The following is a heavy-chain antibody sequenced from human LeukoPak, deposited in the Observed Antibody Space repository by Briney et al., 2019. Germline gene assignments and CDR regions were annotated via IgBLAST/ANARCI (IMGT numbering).Heavy chain of an antibody. V-gene: IGHV1-8*03. CDR3: ARGKWELLAFDY. D-gene: IGHD1-26*01. CDR1: GYTFTSYD. CDR2: MNPNSGNT. J-gene: IGHJ4*02. Sequence: GASVKVSCKASGYTFTSYDINWVRLATGQGLEWMGWMNPNSGNTGYAQKFQGRVTITRNTSISTAYMELSSLRSEDTAVYYCARGKWELLAFDYWGQGTLVTVSS.